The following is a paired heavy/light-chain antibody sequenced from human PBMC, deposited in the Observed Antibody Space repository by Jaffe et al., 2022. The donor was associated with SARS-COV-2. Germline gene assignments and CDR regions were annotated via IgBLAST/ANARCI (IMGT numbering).Heavy chain of an antibody. Sequence: EVQLLESGGGLVQPGGSLRLSCAASGFTFSSYAMSWVRQAPGKGLEWVSAISGSGGSTYYADSVKGRFTISRDNSKNTLYLQMNSLRAEDTAVYYCAKKGANGVWKDYYYYGMDVWGQGTTVTVSS. V-gene: IGHV3-23*01. CDR2: ISGSGGST. CDR3: AKKGANGVWKDYYYYGMDV. CDR1: GFTFSSYA. D-gene: IGHD2-8*01. J-gene: IGHJ6*02.
Light chain of an antibody. V-gene: IGKV1-33*01. CDR3: QQYDNLPLGYT. CDR2: DAS. CDR1: QDISNY. J-gene: IGKJ2*01. Sequence: DIQMTQSPSSLSASVGDRVTITCQASQDISNYLNWYQQKPGKAPKLLIYDASNLETGVPSRFSGSGSGTDFTFTISSLQPEDIATYYCQQYDNLPLGYTFGQGTKLEIK.